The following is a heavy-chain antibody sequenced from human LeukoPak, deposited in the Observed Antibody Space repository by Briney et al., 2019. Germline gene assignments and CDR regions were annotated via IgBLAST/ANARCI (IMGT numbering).Heavy chain of an antibody. V-gene: IGHV3-21*06. CDR3: ARDYYDSSASATFAY. J-gene: IGHJ4*02. CDR2: IASDTTYM. Sequence: GGSLRLSCEASGFTFSTYTVNWVRQAPGKGLDGVSSIASDTTYMKYADSVKGRFSVSRDNAKNSVFLEMKILSAADTAVYFCARDYYDSSASATFAYWGRGTLVTVSS. D-gene: IGHD3-22*01. CDR1: GFTFSTYT.